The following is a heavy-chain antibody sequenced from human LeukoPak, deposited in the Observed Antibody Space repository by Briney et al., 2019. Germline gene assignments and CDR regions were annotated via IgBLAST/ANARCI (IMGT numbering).Heavy chain of an antibody. V-gene: IGHV3-53*01. J-gene: IGHJ4*02. D-gene: IGHD7-27*01. Sequence: GGSLRLSCEISGFSVSVNYINWVRQAPGKGLEWVSVIHTDGTKYYGDSVKGRFIISRDESKNTVYLQMNSLRAEDTAMYYCVLIPGLGYWGQGTLVTVSS. CDR3: VLIPGLGY. CDR2: IHTDGTK. CDR1: GFSVSVNY.